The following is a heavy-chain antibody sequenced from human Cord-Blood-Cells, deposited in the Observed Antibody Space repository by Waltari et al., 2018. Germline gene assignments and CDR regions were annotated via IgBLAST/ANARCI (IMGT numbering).Heavy chain of an antibody. CDR3: ARVGRIVGATTAFDI. Sequence: QVQLVQSGAEVKKPGASVKVSCKASGYTFTSYDINWVRQATGQGLGWMGWMNHNSGNTVYASKFQGRVTMTRNTAISTSYMELSSVRSEDTAVYYCARVGRIVGATTAFDIWGQGTMVTVSS. J-gene: IGHJ3*02. V-gene: IGHV1-8*02. D-gene: IGHD1-26*01. CDR2: MNHNSGNT. CDR1: GYTFTSYD.